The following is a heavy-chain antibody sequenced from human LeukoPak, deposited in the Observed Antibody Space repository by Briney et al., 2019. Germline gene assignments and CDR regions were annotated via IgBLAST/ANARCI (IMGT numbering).Heavy chain of an antibody. CDR3: ARTAKYYYGSETYYFFDY. Sequence: SETLSLTCTISGGSVSDYYWSWIRQSPGKGLEWIGYIYHTGSTSYSPSLKSRVTISADTSQNQFSLKLTSVTPADTAVYYCARTAKYYYGSETYYFFDYWGQGTLVTVSS. J-gene: IGHJ4*02. CDR2: IYHTGST. V-gene: IGHV4-59*02. D-gene: IGHD3-10*01. CDR1: GGSVSDYY.